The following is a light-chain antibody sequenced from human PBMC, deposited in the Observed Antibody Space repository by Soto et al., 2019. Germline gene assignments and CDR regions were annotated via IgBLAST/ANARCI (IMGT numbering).Light chain of an antibody. V-gene: IGKV3-11*01. CDR3: QHRSIWPA. CDR2: DTS. Sequence: IVLTQSPATLSLSPGERATLSCRASQSVSSSLAWYQQKPGQSPRLLIYDTSNRATGIPARFSGSGSGTDFTLTISSLEPEDFAVYYCQHRSIWPAFGQGTRLEIK. CDR1: QSVSSS. J-gene: IGKJ5*01.